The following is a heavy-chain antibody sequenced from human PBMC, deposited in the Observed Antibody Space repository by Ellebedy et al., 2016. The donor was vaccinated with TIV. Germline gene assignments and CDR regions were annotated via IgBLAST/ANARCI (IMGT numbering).Heavy chain of an antibody. CDR3: ARDQVYGIQLWFDY. Sequence: GESLKISCAASGFTFSSYSMNWVRQAPGKGLEWVSSISSSSSYIYYADSVKGRFTISRDNAKNSLYLKMNSLRAEDTAVYYCARDQVYGIQLWFDYWGQGTLVTVSS. V-gene: IGHV3-21*01. D-gene: IGHD5-18*01. J-gene: IGHJ4*02. CDR1: GFTFSSYS. CDR2: ISSSSSYI.